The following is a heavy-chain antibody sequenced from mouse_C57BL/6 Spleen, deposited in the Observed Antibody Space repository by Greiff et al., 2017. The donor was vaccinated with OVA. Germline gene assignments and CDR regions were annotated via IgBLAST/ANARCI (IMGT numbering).Heavy chain of an antibody. D-gene: IGHD1-1*01. J-gene: IGHJ3*01. CDR1: GFTFNTYA. CDR2: IRSKSSNYAS. CDR3: VRDSGLDYYGPWFAY. V-gene: IGHV10-3*01. Sequence: EVKLVESGGGLVQPKGSLKLSCAASGFTFNTYAMHWVRQAPGQGLEWVARIRSKSSNYASYYVDSVKDRFTISRDDSQSMLYLQMNNLKTEDTAMYYCVRDSGLDYYGPWFAYWGQGTLVTVSA.